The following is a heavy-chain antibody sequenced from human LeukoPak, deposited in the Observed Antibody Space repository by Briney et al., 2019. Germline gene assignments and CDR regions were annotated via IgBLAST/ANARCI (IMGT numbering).Heavy chain of an antibody. CDR1: GFTFSSYE. Sequence: PGGSLRLSCAASGFTFSSYEMNWVRQAPGKGLEWVSYISSSGSTIYYADSVKGRFTISRDNAKNSLYLQMNSLRAEDTAVYYCVRDASGCSYNWFDPWGQGTLVTVSS. V-gene: IGHV3-48*03. CDR3: VRDASGCSYNWFDP. CDR2: ISSSGSTI. D-gene: IGHD6-19*01. J-gene: IGHJ5*02.